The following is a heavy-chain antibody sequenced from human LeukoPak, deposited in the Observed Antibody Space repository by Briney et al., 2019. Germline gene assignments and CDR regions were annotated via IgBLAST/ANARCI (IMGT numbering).Heavy chain of an antibody. CDR3: ARYVSGSLFAFDI. J-gene: IGHJ3*02. CDR1: GDSISSYY. CDR2: IYYSGNT. D-gene: IGHD3-10*01. V-gene: IGHV4-59*01. Sequence: SETLSLTCSVSGDSISSYYWSWIRQPPGKGLEWIGYIYYSGNTNYNPSLKSRVTISEDTSKNQFSLKLSSVNDADTAVYYCARYVSGSLFAFDIWGQGTMVTVSS.